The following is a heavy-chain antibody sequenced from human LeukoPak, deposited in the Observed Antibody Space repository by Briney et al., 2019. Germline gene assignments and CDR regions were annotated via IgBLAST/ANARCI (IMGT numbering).Heavy chain of an antibody. V-gene: IGHV4-59*12. Sequence: SETLSLTCTVSGGSISSYYWSWIRQPPGKGLEWIGNIFHSGSTNYNPSLKSRVTISVDTSKNQFSLKLSSVTAADTAVYYCAGGGGYYYYMDVWGKGTTVTVSS. D-gene: IGHD6-25*01. CDR1: GGSISSYY. CDR2: IFHSGST. J-gene: IGHJ6*03. CDR3: AGGGGYYYYMDV.